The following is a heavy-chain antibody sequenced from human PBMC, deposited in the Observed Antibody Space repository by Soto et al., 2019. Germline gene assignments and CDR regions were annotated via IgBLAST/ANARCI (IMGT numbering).Heavy chain of an antibody. Sequence: GESLKISCAASGFTFSNAWMSWVRQAPGKGLEWVGRIKSKTDGGTTDYAAPVKGRFTISRDDSKNTLYLQMNSLKTEDTAVYYCTTRLVVTSDYWGQGTLVTVSS. J-gene: IGHJ4*02. D-gene: IGHD2-2*01. CDR3: TTRLVVTSDY. V-gene: IGHV3-15*01. CDR2: IKSKTDGGTT. CDR1: GFTFSNAW.